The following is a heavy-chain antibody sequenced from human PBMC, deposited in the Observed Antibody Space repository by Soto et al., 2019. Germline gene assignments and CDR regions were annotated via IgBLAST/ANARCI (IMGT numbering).Heavy chain of an antibody. J-gene: IGHJ2*01. CDR2: IWYDGSHE. D-gene: IGHD3-22*01. Sequence: GGSLRLSCAASGFIFSNYGMHWVRQAPGKGLEWVAVIWYDGSHESYADSVKGRFTISRDNSKNTLFLQMNSLRAEDTAVYYCARDRYSYDSRAYQGVDWYFDLWGRGTLVTVSS. CDR3: ARDRYSYDSRAYQGVDWYFDL. CDR1: GFIFSNYG. V-gene: IGHV3-33*01.